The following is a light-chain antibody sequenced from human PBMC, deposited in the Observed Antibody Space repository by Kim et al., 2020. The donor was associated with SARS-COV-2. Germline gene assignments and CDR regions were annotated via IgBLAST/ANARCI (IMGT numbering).Light chain of an antibody. CDR3: CSYAGGYTWL. CDR1: SNDVGGYNY. J-gene: IGLJ3*02. Sequence: QSALTQPRSVSGSPGQSVTISCTGTSNDVGGYNYVSWYQHHPGKAPKLMICDVSKRPSGVPDRFSGSKSGNTASLTISGLQAEDEADYFCCSYAGGYTWLFSGGTQLTIL. CDR2: DVS. V-gene: IGLV2-11*01.